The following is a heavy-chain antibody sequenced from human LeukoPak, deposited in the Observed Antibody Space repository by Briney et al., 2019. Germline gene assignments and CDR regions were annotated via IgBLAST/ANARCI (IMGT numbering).Heavy chain of an antibody. J-gene: IGHJ5*02. V-gene: IGHV3-23*01. Sequence: GGPLRLSRAASGFTFSSYGVIWVRQAPGKGLEGVSGISGSGHRTNYADSVKGRFTISRDNSKTTLSLQMNSLRAEDTAIYYCATYRQVLLPFETWGQGTLVTVSS. CDR2: ISGSGHRT. CDR3: ATYRQVLLPFET. CDR1: GFTFSSYG. D-gene: IGHD2-8*02.